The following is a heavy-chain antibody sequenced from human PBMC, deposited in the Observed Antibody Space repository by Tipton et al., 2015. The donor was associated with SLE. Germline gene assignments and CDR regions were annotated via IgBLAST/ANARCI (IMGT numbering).Heavy chain of an antibody. D-gene: IGHD6-19*01. CDR2: IYYSGST. CDR3: ARVGSGWYTSAFDI. CDR1: GGSISSYY. J-gene: IGHJ3*02. Sequence: TLSLTCTVSGGSISSYYWSWIRQPPGKGLEWIGYIYYSGSTNYNPSLKSRVTISVDTSKNQFSLKLSSVTAADTAVYYCARVGSGWYTSAFDIWGQGTMVTVSS. V-gene: IGHV4-59*01.